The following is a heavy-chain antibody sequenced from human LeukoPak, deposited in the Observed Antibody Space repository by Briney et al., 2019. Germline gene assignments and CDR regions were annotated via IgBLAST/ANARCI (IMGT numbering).Heavy chain of an antibody. CDR2: ISGSGGST. J-gene: IGHJ6*03. CDR1: GFTFSSYA. Sequence: GGSLRLSCAASGFTFSSYAMSWVRQAPGKGLEWVSAISGSGGSTYYADSVKGRFTIPRDNSKNTLYLQMNSLRAEDTAVYYCAKDLYSSSSRYYYMDVWGKGTTVTVSS. V-gene: IGHV3-23*01. D-gene: IGHD6-6*01. CDR3: AKDLYSSSSRYYYMDV.